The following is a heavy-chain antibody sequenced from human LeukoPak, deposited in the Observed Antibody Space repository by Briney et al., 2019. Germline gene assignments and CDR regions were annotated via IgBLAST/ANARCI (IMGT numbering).Heavy chain of an antibody. V-gene: IGHV6-1*01. CDR2: TYYRSKWNN. J-gene: IGHJ6*03. D-gene: IGHD5-18*01. Sequence: SQTLSLTCGISGDSVSNTGATWNWVRQSPSRGLEWLGRTYYRSKWNNDYAVSVKSRLTIKPDTSKNPFSLQLKSVTPEDTAVYYCARGGFSFGFENYIYMDVWGKGTTVTISS. CDR3: ARGGFSFGFENYIYMDV. CDR1: GDSVSNTGAT.